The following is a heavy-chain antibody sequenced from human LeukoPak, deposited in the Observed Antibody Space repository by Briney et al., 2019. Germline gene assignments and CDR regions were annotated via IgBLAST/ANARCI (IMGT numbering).Heavy chain of an antibody. V-gene: IGHV1-3*01. D-gene: IGHD5-12*01. CDR1: GYTFTSYA. CDR3: ARVGSGYDDFDY. CDR2: INAGNGNT. J-gene: IGHJ4*02. Sequence: ASVKVSCKASGYTFTSYAMHWVRQTPGQRLEWMGWINAGNGNTKYSQKFQGRVTITRDTSASTAYMELSSLRSEDTAVYYCARVGSGYDDFDYWGQGTLVTVS.